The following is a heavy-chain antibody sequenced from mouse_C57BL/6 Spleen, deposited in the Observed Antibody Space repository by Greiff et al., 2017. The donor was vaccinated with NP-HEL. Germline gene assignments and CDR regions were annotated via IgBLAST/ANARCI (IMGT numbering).Heavy chain of an antibody. CDR3: ARAGGYYYGSSYPYYFDY. V-gene: IGHV1-85*01. CDR2: IYPRAGST. J-gene: IGHJ2*01. D-gene: IGHD1-1*01. CDR1: GYTFTSYD. Sequence: QVQLQQSGPELVKPGASVKLSCKASGYTFTSYDINWVKQRPGQGLEWIGWIYPRAGSTKYNEKFKGKATLTVDTSSSTAYMELHSLTSEDSAVYFCARAGGYYYGSSYPYYFDYWGQGTTLTVSS.